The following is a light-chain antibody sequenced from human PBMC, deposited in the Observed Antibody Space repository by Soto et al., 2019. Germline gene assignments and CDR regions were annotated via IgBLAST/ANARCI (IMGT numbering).Light chain of an antibody. CDR2: LKSDGSH. V-gene: IGLV4-69*01. Sequence: QLVLTQSPSASASLGAPVKLTCTLSSAHSTYAIAWHQQQPQRGPRYLMRLKSDGSHIKGDGIPDRFSGSSSGAERYLTISSLQSEDEADYFCQTWGTSTWVFGGGTKLTVL. CDR3: QTWGTSTWV. J-gene: IGLJ3*02. CDR1: SAHSTYA.